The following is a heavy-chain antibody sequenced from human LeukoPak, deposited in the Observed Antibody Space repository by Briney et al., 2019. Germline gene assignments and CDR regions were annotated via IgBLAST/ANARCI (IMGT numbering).Heavy chain of an antibody. CDR2: IRYDGSNK. J-gene: IGHJ6*03. CDR3: ARVLRYCSGGNCYSGGLGYMDV. CDR1: GFTFISYG. Sequence: GGSLRLSCAASGFTFISYGMHWVRQAPGKGLEWVAFIRYDGSNKYYADSVKGRFTISRDNAKNSLFLQMNSLRAEDTAVYYCARVLRYCSGGNCYSGGLGYMDVWGKGTTVTISS. D-gene: IGHD2-15*01. V-gene: IGHV3-30*02.